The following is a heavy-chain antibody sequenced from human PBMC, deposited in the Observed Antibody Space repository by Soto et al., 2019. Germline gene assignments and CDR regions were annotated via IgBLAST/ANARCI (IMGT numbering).Heavy chain of an antibody. CDR3: ARDSTASSWFDY. J-gene: IGHJ5*01. V-gene: IGHV3-66*01. CDR2: IYTGGST. D-gene: IGHD6-13*01. CDR1: GLIVSSNY. Sequence: PGGSLRLSCAVSGLIVSSNYMSWVRQAPGKGLEWVSIIYTGGSTYYADSVKGRFNISRDNSRNTLYLQMNSLRAEDTAVYYCARDSTASSWFDYWGQGTLVTVSS.